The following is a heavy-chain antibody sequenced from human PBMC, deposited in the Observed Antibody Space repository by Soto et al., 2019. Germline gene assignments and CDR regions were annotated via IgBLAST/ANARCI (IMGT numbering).Heavy chain of an antibody. CDR1: GFTFSSYG. CDR2: ISYDGSNK. J-gene: IGHJ6*02. CDR3: AKDRELLNLGMDV. D-gene: IGHD1-26*01. Sequence: GGSLRLSCAASGFTFSSYGMHWVRQAPGKGLEWVAVISYDGSNKYYADSVKGRFTISRDNSKNTLYLQMNSLRAEDTAVYYCAKDRELLNLGMDVWGQGTTVTVSS. V-gene: IGHV3-30*18.